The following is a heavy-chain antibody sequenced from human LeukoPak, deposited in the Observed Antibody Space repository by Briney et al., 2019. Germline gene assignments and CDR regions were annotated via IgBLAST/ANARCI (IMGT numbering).Heavy chain of an antibody. J-gene: IGHJ4*02. D-gene: IGHD6-13*01. CDR1: GFTFSSYA. CDR2: ISGSGGST. Sequence: GGSLRLSCAASGFTFSSYAMSWVRQAPGKGLEWVSAISGSGGSTYYADSVKGRFTISRDNSKNTLYLQMNSLSAEDTAVYYCAKDLSLWEQQLVHFDYWGQGTLVTVSS. V-gene: IGHV3-23*01. CDR3: AKDLSLWEQQLVHFDY.